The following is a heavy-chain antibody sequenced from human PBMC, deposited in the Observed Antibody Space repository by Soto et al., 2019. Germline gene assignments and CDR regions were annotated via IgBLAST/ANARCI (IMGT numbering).Heavy chain of an antibody. J-gene: IGHJ6*02. CDR2: IHPNSGGT. V-gene: IGHV1-2*04. CDR1: GDAFTGSY. Sequence: ASLTVSCPSSGDAFTGSYMHSVRLAPGPALAWMGCIHPNSGGTNYAQKFQGWVTTTSHTSISTAYIELSRLRSDDTAVYYCARSTKYSNQTSGWGYYYYYDMDVWGQGST. CDR3: ARSTKYSNQTSGWGYYYYYDMDV. D-gene: IGHD4-4*01.